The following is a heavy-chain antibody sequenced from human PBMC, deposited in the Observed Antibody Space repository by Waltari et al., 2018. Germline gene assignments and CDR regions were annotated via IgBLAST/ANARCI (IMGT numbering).Heavy chain of an antibody. CDR2: IYYSGST. V-gene: IGHV4-39*07. D-gene: IGHD6-13*01. Sequence: QLQLQESGPGLVKPSETLSLTCTVSCGSISSSSYYWGWIRQPPGKGLEWIGSIYYSGSTDDNPSLKRRVTISVDTSKNQFSLKLSSVTAADTAVYYCARDRPKLVMAAAGTFDYWGQGTLVTVSS. CDR3: ARDRPKLVMAAAGTFDY. CDR1: CGSISSSSYY. J-gene: IGHJ4*02.